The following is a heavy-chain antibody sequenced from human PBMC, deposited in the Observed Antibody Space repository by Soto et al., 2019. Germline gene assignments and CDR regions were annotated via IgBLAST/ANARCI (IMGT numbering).Heavy chain of an antibody. CDR2: ISYDGSNK. CDR3: AKDSRSSSASLGYGMDV. V-gene: IGHV3-30*18. D-gene: IGHD6-6*01. J-gene: IGHJ6*02. CDR1: GFTFSSYG. Sequence: GGSLRLSCAASGFTFSSYGMHWVRQAPGKGLEWVAVISYDGSNKYYADSVKGRFTISRDNSKNTLYLQMNSLRAEDTAVYYCAKDSRSSSASLGYGMDVWGQGTMVTVSS.